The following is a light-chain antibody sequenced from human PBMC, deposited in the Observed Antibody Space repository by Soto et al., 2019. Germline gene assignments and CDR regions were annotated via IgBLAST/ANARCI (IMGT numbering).Light chain of an antibody. CDR1: SSDVGSHDL. CDR3: SSFTSSTPYV. Sequence: QSVLTQPASVSGSPGQSIAISCTGTSSDVGSHDLVSWYQQHPGKVPKLIIYDVSSRPSGVSNRFSGSKSGNTASLTISGLQAEDEADYYCSSFTSSTPYVFGTGTKVTVL. V-gene: IGLV2-14*02. CDR2: DVS. J-gene: IGLJ1*01.